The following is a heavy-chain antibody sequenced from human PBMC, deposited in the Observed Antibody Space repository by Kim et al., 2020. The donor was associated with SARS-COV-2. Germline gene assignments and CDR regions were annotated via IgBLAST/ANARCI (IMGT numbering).Heavy chain of an antibody. D-gene: IGHD2-21*02. CDR3: ANLRGVVTAMAPDIFDP. V-gene: IGHV5-10-1*01. J-gene: IGHJ5*02. CDR2: IDPSDSYT. Sequence: GESLKISCKGSGYSFTSYWISWVRQMPGKGLEWMGRIDPSDSYTNYSPSFQGHVTISADKSISTAYLQWSSLKASDTAMYYCANLRGVVTAMAPDIFDPWGQGTLVTVSS. CDR1: GYSFTSYW.